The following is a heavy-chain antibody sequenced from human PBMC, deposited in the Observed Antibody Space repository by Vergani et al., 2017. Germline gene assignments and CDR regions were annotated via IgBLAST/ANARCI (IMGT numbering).Heavy chain of an antibody. V-gene: IGHV4-38-2*01. CDR2: IYHSGST. D-gene: IGHD3-10*01. Sequence: QVQLQESGPGLVKPSETLSLTCAVSGYSISSGYYWGWIRQPPGKGLEWIGSIYHSGSTYYNPSLKSRVTISVDTSKNQFSLKLSSVTAADTAVYYCARQSYGSGKGELYYYYGMDVWGQGTTVTVSS. J-gene: IGHJ6*02. CDR3: ARQSYGSGKGELYYYYGMDV. CDR1: GYSISSGYY.